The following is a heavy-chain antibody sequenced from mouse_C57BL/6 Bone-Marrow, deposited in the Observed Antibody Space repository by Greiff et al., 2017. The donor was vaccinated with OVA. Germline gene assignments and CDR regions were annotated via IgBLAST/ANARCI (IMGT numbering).Heavy chain of an antibody. CDR2: ISDGGSYT. V-gene: IGHV5-4*01. J-gene: IGHJ3*01. Sequence: EVQLMESGGGLVKPGGSLKLSCAASGFTFSSYAMSWVRQTPEKRLEWVATISDGGSYTYYPDNVKGRFTISRDNAKNNLYLQMSHLKSEDTAMYYGARDVGNHVEEFAYWGQGTLVTVSA. D-gene: IGHD2-1*01. CDR3: ARDVGNHVEEFAY. CDR1: GFTFSSYA.